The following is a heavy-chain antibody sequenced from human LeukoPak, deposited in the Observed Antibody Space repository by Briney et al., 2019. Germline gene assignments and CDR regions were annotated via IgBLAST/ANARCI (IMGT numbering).Heavy chain of an antibody. J-gene: IGHJ4*02. V-gene: IGHV2-5*02. CDR2: IYWDDDK. Sequence: SGPTLVKPTQTLTLTCTFSGFSLSTSGVGVGLIRQPPGKALEWLALIYWDDDKRYSPSLKSRLTITKDTSKNQVVLTMTNMDPVDTATYYCAHRRGSECSSTSCYVFDYWGQGTLVTVSS. CDR3: AHRRGSECSSTSCYVFDY. D-gene: IGHD2-2*01. CDR1: GFSLSTSGVG.